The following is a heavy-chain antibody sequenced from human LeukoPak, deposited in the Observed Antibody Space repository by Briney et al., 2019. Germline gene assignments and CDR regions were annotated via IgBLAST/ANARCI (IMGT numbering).Heavy chain of an antibody. V-gene: IGHV3-23*01. J-gene: IGHJ4*02. CDR1: GFTFSSYA. CDR2: ISGSGGST. Sequence: GGSLRLSCAASGFTFSSYAMSWVRQAPGKGLEWVSAISGSGGSTYYAASVRGRFTISRDNYKNTLYLQMNSLRAEDTAVYYCAKGSYDFWSGYQDYWGQGTLVTVSS. D-gene: IGHD3-3*01. CDR3: AKGSYDFWSGYQDY.